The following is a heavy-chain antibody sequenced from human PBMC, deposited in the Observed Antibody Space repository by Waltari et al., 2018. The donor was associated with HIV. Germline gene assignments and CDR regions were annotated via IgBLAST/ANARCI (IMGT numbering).Heavy chain of an antibody. D-gene: IGHD6-6*01. Sequence: QVQLQQWGAGLLKPSETLSLTCAVYGGSFSGYYWSWIRQPPGKGLEWIGEINHSGSTNYNPSLKSRVTISVDTSKNQFSLKLSSVTAADTAVYYCARRSIAARLGRRRAGFIDYWGQGTLVTVSS. J-gene: IGHJ4*02. V-gene: IGHV4-34*01. CDR1: GGSFSGYY. CDR2: INHSGST. CDR3: ARRSIAARLGRRRAGFIDY.